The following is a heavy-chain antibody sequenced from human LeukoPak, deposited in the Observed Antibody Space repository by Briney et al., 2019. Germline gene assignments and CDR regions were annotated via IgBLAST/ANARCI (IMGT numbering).Heavy chain of an antibody. CDR2: IIGVVTLL. D-gene: IGHD3-16*01. V-gene: IGHV3-21*01. J-gene: IGHJ4*01. Sequence: GGSLRLSCAASGFTFSSYIMNWVRPAPGKGLEWVASIIGVVTLLHIPHSVKGRFAISLDNAWNSLFLQMNSLRAEDTAIYYCASDGGSYFDYWGHGTLVT. CDR1: GFTFSSYI. CDR3: ASDGGSYFDY.